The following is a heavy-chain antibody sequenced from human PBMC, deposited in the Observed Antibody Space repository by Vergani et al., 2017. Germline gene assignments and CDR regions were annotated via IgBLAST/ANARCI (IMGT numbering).Heavy chain of an antibody. Sequence: QVQLVESGGGVVQPGRSLRLSCAASGFTFSDYYMSWIRQAPGKGLEWVSYISSSGSTIYYADSVKGRFTISRDNSKYTLHLQMNSLRAEDTAVYYCAKAPPGVVGVALSDYWGQGTLVAVSS. CDR2: ISSSGSTI. V-gene: IGHV3-11*04. D-gene: IGHD2-15*01. CDR1: GFTFSDYY. CDR3: AKAPPGVVGVALSDY. J-gene: IGHJ4*02.